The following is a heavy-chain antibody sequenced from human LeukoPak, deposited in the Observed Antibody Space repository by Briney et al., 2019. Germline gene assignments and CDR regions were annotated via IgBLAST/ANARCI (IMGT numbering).Heavy chain of an antibody. V-gene: IGHV4-30-4*01. CDR2: IHSSGST. D-gene: IGHD1-7*01. Sequence: SETLSLTCTVSGDSISSGDYHWSWIRQPPGKGLEWIGYIHSSGSTYYGPSLRSRLTISVDTSNNQLSLRLGSVTAADMAVYYCARAQKRGAIGNSNWFDSWGQGTLVTVSS. J-gene: IGHJ5*01. CDR1: GDSISSGDYH. CDR3: ARAQKRGAIGNSNWFDS.